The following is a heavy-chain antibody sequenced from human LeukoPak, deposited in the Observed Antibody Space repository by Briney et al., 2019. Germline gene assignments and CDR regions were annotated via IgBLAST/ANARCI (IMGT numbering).Heavy chain of an antibody. J-gene: IGHJ4*02. D-gene: IGHD3-22*01. V-gene: IGHV3-9*03. CDR2: ISWNSGSI. Sequence: PGRSLRLSCAASGFTFDDYAMHWVRQAPGKGLEWVSGISWNSGSIGYADSVKGRFTISRDNAKNSLYLQMNSLRAEDMALYYCAKGYYDSSGPFDYWGQGTLVTVSS. CDR3: AKGYYDSSGPFDY. CDR1: GFTFDDYA.